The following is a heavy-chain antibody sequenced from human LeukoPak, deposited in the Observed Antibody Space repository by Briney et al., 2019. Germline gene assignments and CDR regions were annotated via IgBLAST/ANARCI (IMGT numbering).Heavy chain of an antibody. CDR1: GFSFSDYY. Sequence: PGGSLRLSCAASGFSFSDYYMSWIRQAPGRGLEWLANINQDGSAKTCVDSVKGRFTISRDNAKNSLYLQMNSLRAEDTAMYYCARDSGYNAFDYWGQGTLVTVSS. J-gene: IGHJ4*02. CDR3: ARDSGYNAFDY. V-gene: IGHV3-7*05. D-gene: IGHD5-12*01. CDR2: INQDGSAK.